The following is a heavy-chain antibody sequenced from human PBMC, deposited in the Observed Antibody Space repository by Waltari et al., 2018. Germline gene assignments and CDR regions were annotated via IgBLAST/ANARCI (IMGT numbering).Heavy chain of an antibody. CDR3: ARDRIAARDDAFDI. D-gene: IGHD6-6*01. V-gene: IGHV4-4*07. CDR1: GGSISSYY. CDR2: IYTSGST. Sequence: QVQLQESGPGLVKPSETLSLTCTVSGGSISSYYWSWIRQPAGKGLEWIGRIYTSGSTNYNPSLKSRVTMSVDTSKNQFSLKLSSVTAADTAVYYCARDRIAARDDAFDIWGQGTMVTVSS. J-gene: IGHJ3*02.